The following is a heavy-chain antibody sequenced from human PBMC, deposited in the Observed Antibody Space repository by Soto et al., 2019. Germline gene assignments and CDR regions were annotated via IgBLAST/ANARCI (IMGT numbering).Heavy chain of an antibody. Sequence: PSETLPHTCTVSGGSISSYYWSWFRQPPGKGLEWIGEIYYSGSTNYNPSLKTRVTISVDKSKNQFSLKLSSVTAADTAVYYCARVFSGSYSDYWGQGTLVTVSS. D-gene: IGHD1-26*01. CDR3: ARVFSGSYSDY. J-gene: IGHJ4*02. V-gene: IGHV4-59*12. CDR1: GGSISSYY. CDR2: IYYSGST.